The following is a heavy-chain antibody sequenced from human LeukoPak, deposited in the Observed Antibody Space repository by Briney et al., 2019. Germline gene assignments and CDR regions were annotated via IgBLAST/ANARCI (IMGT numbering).Heavy chain of an antibody. D-gene: IGHD6-19*01. J-gene: IGHJ4*02. CDR1: GGSISSYY. Sequence: SETLSLTCTVSGGSISSYYWSWIRQPPGKGLEWIGYIYYSGSTNYNPSLKSRVTIPVDTSKNQFSLKLSSVTAADTAVYYCARVTVAGEADYWGQGTLVTVSS. CDR3: ARVTVAGEADY. CDR2: IYYSGST. V-gene: IGHV4-59*01.